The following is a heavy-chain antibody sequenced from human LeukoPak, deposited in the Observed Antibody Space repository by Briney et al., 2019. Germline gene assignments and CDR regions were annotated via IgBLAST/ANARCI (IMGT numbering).Heavy chain of an antibody. CDR3: ARGDDHDYGDLYFEH. D-gene: IGHD4-17*01. J-gene: IGHJ4*02. CDR2: IYDTEST. Sequence: SETLSLTCTVSGGSSSSYYWSWFRQPPGKGLEWLGYIYDTESTNYNPSLKSQVTISVDTSKNQFSLKLSSVTAADTAVYYCARGDDHDYGDLYFEHWGQGTLVTVSS. CDR1: GGSSSSYY. V-gene: IGHV4-59*01.